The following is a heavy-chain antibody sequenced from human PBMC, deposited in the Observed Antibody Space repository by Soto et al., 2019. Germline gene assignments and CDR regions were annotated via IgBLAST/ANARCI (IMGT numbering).Heavy chain of an antibody. CDR3: ASKHPMITFGGVIVAPDYYYYGMDV. CDR2: IIPIFGTA. D-gene: IGHD3-16*02. CDR1: GGTFSSYA. V-gene: IGHV1-69*13. J-gene: IGHJ6*02. Sequence: SVKVSCRASGGTFSSYAISWVRQAPGQGLEWMGGIIPIFGTANYAQKFQGRVTITADESTSTAYMELSSLRSEDTAVYYCASKHPMITFGGVIVAPDYYYYGMDVWGQGTTVTVSS.